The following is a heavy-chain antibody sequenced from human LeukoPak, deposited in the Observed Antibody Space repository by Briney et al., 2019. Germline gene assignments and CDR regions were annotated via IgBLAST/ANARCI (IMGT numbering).Heavy chain of an antibody. D-gene: IGHD5-18*01. CDR3: ARGASYGDSFDY. V-gene: IGHV1-3*01. J-gene: IGHJ4*02. CDR1: GYTFTSYA. CDR2: INAGNGNT. Sequence: ASVKVSCKASGYTFTSYAMHWVRQAPGQRLEWMGWINAGNGNTKYFQKFQGRVTITRDTSASTAYMELSSLRSEDTAVYYCARGASYGDSFDYWGQGTLVTVSS.